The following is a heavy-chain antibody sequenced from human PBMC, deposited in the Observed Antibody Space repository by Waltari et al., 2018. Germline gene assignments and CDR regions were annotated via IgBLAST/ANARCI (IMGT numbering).Heavy chain of an antibody. CDR1: EFTFSTYA. V-gene: IGHV3-30*04. CDR3: ARDYCDRTNCHGMDV. D-gene: IGHD3-22*01. J-gene: IGHJ6*02. CDR2: VSYNARNI. Sequence: QVQLVESGGGVVQPGRSLRLSCAASEFTFSTYAMPWVRQAPGKGLEWVAVVSYNARNIYYVDSVKGRFTVSRDNSKKTLYLQMNGLRPEDTAVYYCARDYCDRTNCHGMDVWGQGTTVIVSS.